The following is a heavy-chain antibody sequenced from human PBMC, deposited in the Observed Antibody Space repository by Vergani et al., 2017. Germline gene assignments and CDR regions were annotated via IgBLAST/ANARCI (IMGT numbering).Heavy chain of an antibody. CDR2: IKQDGSEK. V-gene: IGHV3-7*01. CDR1: GFTFSSYW. Sequence: VQLVESGGGVVQPGRSLRLSCAASGFTFSSYWMSWVRQAPGKGLEWVANIKQDGSEKYYVDSVKGRFTISRDNAKNSLYLQMNSLRAEDTAVYYCARALVLPYYYYGMDVWGQGTTVTVSS. J-gene: IGHJ6*02. D-gene: IGHD3-16*02. CDR3: ARALVLPYYYYGMDV.